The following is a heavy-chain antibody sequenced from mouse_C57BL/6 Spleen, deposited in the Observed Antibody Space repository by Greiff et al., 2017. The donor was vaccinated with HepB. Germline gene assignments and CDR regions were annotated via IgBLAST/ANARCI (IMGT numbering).Heavy chain of an antibody. J-gene: IGHJ1*03. CDR2: IWTGGGT. V-gene: IGHV2-9-1*01. CDR1: GFSFTSYA. CDR3: ARHYYGSSYWYFDV. D-gene: IGHD1-1*01. Sequence: VQLQESGPDLVAPSQSLSITCTVSGFSFTSYAISWVRPPPGKGLEWLGVIWTGGGTNYNSALKSRLSISKDNSKSQVFLKMNSLQTDDTARYYCARHYYGSSYWYFDVWGTGTTVTVSS.